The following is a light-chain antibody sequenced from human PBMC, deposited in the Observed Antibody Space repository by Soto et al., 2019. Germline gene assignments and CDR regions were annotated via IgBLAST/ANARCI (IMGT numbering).Light chain of an antibody. V-gene: IGKV3-20*01. J-gene: IGKJ2*01. CDR3: QQYGSSPPFT. Sequence: EIVLTQSPGTLSLSPGERATLSCRASQSVSSSYLAWYQQKPGQAPRLLIYGASSRATGIPDRFSGSGSGTGFTLTISRLEPEDFVVYFCQQYGSSPPFTFGQGTKVEIK. CDR1: QSVSSSY. CDR2: GAS.